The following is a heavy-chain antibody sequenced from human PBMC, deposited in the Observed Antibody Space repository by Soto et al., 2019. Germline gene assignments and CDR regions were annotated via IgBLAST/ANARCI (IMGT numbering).Heavy chain of an antibody. Sequence: GGSLRLSCAASGFTFSNAWMSWVRQAPGKGLEWVGRIKSKTDGGTTDYAAPVKGRFTISRDDSKNTLYLQMNSLKTEDTAVYXCTTDKWTVYYDSSGYPYWGQGTLVTAPQ. CDR3: TTDKWTVYYDSSGYPY. CDR2: IKSKTDGGTT. D-gene: IGHD3-22*01. J-gene: IGHJ4*02. V-gene: IGHV3-15*01. CDR1: GFTFSNAW.